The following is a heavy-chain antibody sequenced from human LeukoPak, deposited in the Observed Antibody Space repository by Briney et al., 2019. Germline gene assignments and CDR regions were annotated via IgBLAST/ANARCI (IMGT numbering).Heavy chain of an antibody. J-gene: IGHJ4*02. V-gene: IGHV3-7*01. D-gene: IGHD3-22*01. CDR1: GFTFSGYV. CDR3: AREDDSSGYYGNDY. Sequence: GGSLRLSCAASGFTFSGYVMYWVRQAPGKGLEWVANIKQDGSEKYYVDSVKGRFTISRDNAKNSLYLQMNSLRAEDTAVYYCAREDDSSGYYGNDYWGQGTLVTVSS. CDR2: IKQDGSEK.